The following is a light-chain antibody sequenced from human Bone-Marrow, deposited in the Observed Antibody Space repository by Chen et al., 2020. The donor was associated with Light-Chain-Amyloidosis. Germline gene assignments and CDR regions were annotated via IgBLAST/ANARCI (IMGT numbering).Light chain of an antibody. CDR3: QQYESLPLT. Sequence: DIQMTQSPSSLSASVGDRVTITCRASQDVSNYLNWYQQKPGKAPKLLIYDASKLRAGVPSRFNARGSGTDCTLTISSLQPEDIATFYCQQYESLPLTFGGGTKVEIK. J-gene: IGKJ4*01. V-gene: IGKV1-33*01. CDR1: QDVSNY. CDR2: DAS.